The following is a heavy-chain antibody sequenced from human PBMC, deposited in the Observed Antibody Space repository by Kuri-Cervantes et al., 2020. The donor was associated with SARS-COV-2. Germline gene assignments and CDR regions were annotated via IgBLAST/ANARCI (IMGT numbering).Heavy chain of an antibody. Sequence: PSVKVSCKASGYTFTSYGISWVRQAPGQGLEWMGWSSAYNGNTDYAQKLQGRVTMTTDTSTSTAYMELRSLRSDDTAVYYCARDAFDSSGYQLVDYWGQGTLVTVSS. J-gene: IGHJ4*02. V-gene: IGHV1-18*04. CDR3: ARDAFDSSGYQLVDY. CDR1: GYTFTSYG. D-gene: IGHD3-22*01. CDR2: SSAYNGNT.